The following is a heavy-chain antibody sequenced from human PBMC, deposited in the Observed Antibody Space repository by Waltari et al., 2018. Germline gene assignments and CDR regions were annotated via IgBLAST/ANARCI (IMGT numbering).Heavy chain of an antibody. J-gene: IGHJ5*02. D-gene: IGHD2-15*01. Sequence: EVQLVESGGGLIQPGGSLRLSCAASGFTVSSNYMSWVRQAPGKGREWVSVIYSGGSTYYADSVKGRFTISRDNSKNTLYLQMNSLRAEDTAVYYCARTQDLYCSGGSCYPGWFDPWGQGTLVTVSS. CDR1: GFTVSSNY. CDR2: IYSGGST. V-gene: IGHV3-53*01. CDR3: ARTQDLYCSGGSCYPGWFDP.